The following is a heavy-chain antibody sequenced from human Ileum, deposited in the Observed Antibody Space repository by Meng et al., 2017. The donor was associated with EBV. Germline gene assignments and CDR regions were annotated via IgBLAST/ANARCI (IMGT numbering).Heavy chain of an antibody. J-gene: IGHJ4*02. CDR1: GDSINGGGFS. V-gene: IGHV4-30-2*06. Sequence: QLRLQESGSGLVKPSQTLSRTCSVPGDSINGGGFSWSWIRQSPGKGLEWIGYIYHTGCTYSNPSLMRRVTMSVDTSKNQFSLKLASVTAADTAVYYCSRARGYYPTFCFFYSWGQGTLVTVAS. D-gene: IGHD3-10*01. CDR2: IYHTGCT. CDR3: SRARGYYPTFCFFYS.